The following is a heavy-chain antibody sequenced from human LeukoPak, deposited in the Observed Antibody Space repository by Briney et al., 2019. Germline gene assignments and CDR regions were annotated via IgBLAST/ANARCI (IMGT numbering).Heavy chain of an antibody. CDR3: ARDLTGDAYFDY. D-gene: IGHD7-27*01. J-gene: IGHJ4*02. CDR2: IRSGGST. V-gene: IGHV3-66*01. Sequence: GGSLRLSCEVSGFTVSSNYMTWVRQAPGKGLEWVSIIRSGGSTYYADSVKGRFAISRDNSKNTLYLQMNSLRAEDTAVFYCARDLTGDAYFDYWGQGTLVTVSS. CDR1: GFTVSSNY.